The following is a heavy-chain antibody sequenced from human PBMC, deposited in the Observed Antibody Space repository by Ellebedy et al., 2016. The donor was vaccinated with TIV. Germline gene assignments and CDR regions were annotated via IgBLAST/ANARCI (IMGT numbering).Heavy chain of an antibody. J-gene: IGHJ3*02. CDR3: ARLGWFGEPDEAFDI. CDR2: IFPGDSDT. CDR1: GYSFTSYW. D-gene: IGHD3-10*01. V-gene: IGHV5-51*01. Sequence: PGGSLRLSCKGSGYSFTSYWIGWVRQIPGKGLEWMGIIFPGDSDTRYSPSFQGQVSISAAKSINTSYLPWSSLKASDTAILYFARLGWFGEPDEAFDIWGQGTMVTISS.